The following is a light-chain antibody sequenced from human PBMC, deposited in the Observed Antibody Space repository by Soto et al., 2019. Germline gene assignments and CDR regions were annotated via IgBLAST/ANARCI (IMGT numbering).Light chain of an antibody. CDR3: GTWDSSLSAGQV. J-gene: IGLJ2*01. V-gene: IGLV1-51*01. CDR2: DNN. Sequence: QSVLTQPPSVSAAPGQKVTISCSGSSSNIGNNYVSWYQQFPGTAPRLLIYDNNQRPSGIPDRFSGSKSGTSATLGITGLQTGDEADYYCGTWDSSLSAGQVFGGGTQLTVL. CDR1: SSNIGNNY.